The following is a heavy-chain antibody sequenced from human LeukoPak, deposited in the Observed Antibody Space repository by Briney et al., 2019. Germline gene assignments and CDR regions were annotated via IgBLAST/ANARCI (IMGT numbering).Heavy chain of an antibody. CDR3: ARGYGGNSEAFDI. Sequence: SVKVSCKASGGTFSSYAISWVRQAPGQGLEWMGRIIPIFGTANYAQKFQGRVTITADKSTSTAYIELSSLRSEDTAVYYCARGYGGNSEAFDIWGQGTVVTVSS. CDR1: GGTFSSYA. D-gene: IGHD4-23*01. CDR2: IIPIFGTA. J-gene: IGHJ3*02. V-gene: IGHV1-69*06.